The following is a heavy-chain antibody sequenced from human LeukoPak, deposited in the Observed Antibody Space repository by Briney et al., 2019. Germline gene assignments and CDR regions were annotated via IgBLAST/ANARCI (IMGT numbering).Heavy chain of an antibody. Sequence: GGSLKLSCAASGFTFSGSAMHWVRQASGKGLEWVGRIRSKANSYATAYAASVKGRFTISRDDSKNTAYLQMNSLKTEDTAVYYCYYDSSGYLRPHWGQGTLVTVSS. CDR1: GFTFSGSA. CDR2: IRSKANSYAT. D-gene: IGHD3-22*01. J-gene: IGHJ4*02. V-gene: IGHV3-73*01. CDR3: YYDSSGYLRPH.